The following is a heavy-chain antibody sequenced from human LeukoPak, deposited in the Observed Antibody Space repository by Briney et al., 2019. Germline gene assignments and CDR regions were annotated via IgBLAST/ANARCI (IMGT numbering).Heavy chain of an antibody. CDR1: GFTFSSYE. CDR3: ARVPLAGEADY. V-gene: IGHV3-48*03. D-gene: IGHD1-14*01. J-gene: IGHJ4*02. CDR2: ISSSGSTI. Sequence: GGSLRLSCAASGFTFSSYEMTWVRQAPGKGLEWVSYISSSGSTIYYADSVKGRFTISRDNAKNSLYLQMNSLRAEDTAVYYCARVPLAGEADYWGQGTLVTVSS.